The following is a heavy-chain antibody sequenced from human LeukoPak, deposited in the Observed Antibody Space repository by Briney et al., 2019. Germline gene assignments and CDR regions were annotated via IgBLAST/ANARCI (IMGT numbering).Heavy chain of an antibody. J-gene: IGHJ3*02. V-gene: IGHV3-23*01. CDR3: AKDGSYGYSFDAFDI. CDR1: GFTFSSYA. CDR2: ISGSGGST. D-gene: IGHD5-18*01. Sequence: PGGSLRLSCAASGFTFSSYAMSWVRQAPGKGLEWVSVISGSGGSTYYADSVKGRFTISRDNSKNTLYLQMNSLRAEDTAVYYCAKDGSYGYSFDAFDIWGQGTMVTVSS.